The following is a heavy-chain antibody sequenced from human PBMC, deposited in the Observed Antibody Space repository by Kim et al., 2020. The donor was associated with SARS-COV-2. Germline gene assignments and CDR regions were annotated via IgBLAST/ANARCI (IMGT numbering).Heavy chain of an antibody. J-gene: IGHJ6*02. Sequence: SETLSLTCTVSGGSISSSSYYWGWIRQPPGKGLEWIGNIYSSGGTYYNPSLKSRVIISVDTSKNQFSLRLSSMTAADTAVYYCAKHRSXRWNPDYYYGMDVWGQGTTVTVSS. CDR2: IYSSGGT. V-gene: IGHV4-39*01. CDR3: AKHRSXRWNPDYYYGMDV. D-gene: IGHD1-1*01. CDR1: GGSISSSSYY.